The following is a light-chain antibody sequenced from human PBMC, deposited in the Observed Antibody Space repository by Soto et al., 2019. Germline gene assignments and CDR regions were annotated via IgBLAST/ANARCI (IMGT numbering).Light chain of an antibody. CDR2: GAS. CDR3: QQYGTSPAWT. Sequence: EIVMTQSPATLSVSPGESAALPCRASQSVSSNLAWYQQKPGQAPRLLIYGASSRATGIPDRFSGGGSGTDFTLTINGLEPEDFAVYYCQQYGTSPAWTFGQGTKVDIK. CDR1: QSVSSN. J-gene: IGKJ1*01. V-gene: IGKV3-20*01.